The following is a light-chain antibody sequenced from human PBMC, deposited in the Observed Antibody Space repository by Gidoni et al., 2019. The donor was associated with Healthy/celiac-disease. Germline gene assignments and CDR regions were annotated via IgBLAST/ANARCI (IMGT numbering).Light chain of an antibody. CDR1: SSDVGSYNL. J-gene: IGLJ2*01. CDR2: EGS. Sequence: QSALTQTASVSESPGQSITISCTGTSSDVGSYNLVSWYQQHPGKAPKLMIYEGSGRPSGVSNRFSGSKSGNTASLTISGLQAEDEADYYCCSYAGDSTLVFGGGTKLTVL. CDR3: CSYAGDSTLV. V-gene: IGLV2-23*01.